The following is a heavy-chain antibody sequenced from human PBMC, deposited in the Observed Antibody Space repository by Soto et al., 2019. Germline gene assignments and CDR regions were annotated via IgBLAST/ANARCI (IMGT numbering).Heavy chain of an antibody. CDR3: AREAFGVQASWFDP. Sequence: QIQLMQSGSEVRMPGASVKVSCKASGYIFTTYSITWVRQAPGQGLEWMGWVSASNGKTNYAQKFEDRVTMTTDTSTTTAYMELGSLRSDDTAVYYCAREAFGVQASWFDPWGQGTLVTVSS. CDR1: GYIFTTYS. J-gene: IGHJ5*02. CDR2: VSASNGKT. V-gene: IGHV1-18*01. D-gene: IGHD3-10*01.